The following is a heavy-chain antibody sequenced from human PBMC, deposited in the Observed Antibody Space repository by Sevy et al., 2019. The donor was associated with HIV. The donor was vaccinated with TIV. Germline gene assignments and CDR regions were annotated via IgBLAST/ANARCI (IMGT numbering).Heavy chain of an antibody. CDR3: ARDKPQGGVVLPGAMWGGVDY. CDR1: GYTFRSYG. Sequence: ASVKVSCRASGYTFRSYGISWVRQAPGQGLEWMGWISPYTGDTDFAQKVQGRISMTSDTSTSTAYMELRSLRSDDTAVYYCARDKPQGGVVLPGAMWGGVDYWGQGTLVTVSS. V-gene: IGHV1-18*01. J-gene: IGHJ4*02. CDR2: ISPYTGDT. D-gene: IGHD2-2*01.